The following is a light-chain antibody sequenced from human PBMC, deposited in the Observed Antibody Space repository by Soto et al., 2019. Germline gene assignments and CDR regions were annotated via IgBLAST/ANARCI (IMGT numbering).Light chain of an antibody. CDR3: SSYTSSSTLV. V-gene: IGLV2-14*01. Sequence: QSALTQPASVSGSPGQSITISCTGTSSDVGTYNYVSWYQQHPGKAPKLMIYDVSNRPLGVSNRFSGSKSGNTASLTISGLQAEDEADYYCSSYTSSSTLVFGTGTKVTV. CDR1: SSDVGTYNY. J-gene: IGLJ1*01. CDR2: DVS.